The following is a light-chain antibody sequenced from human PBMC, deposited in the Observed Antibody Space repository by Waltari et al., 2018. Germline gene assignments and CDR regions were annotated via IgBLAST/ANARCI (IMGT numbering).Light chain of an antibody. Sequence: EIVLTQSPAILSFSLGERATLSCRASQSVGTYLAWYQQRPGQSPRLLIYDASYRATGIPARFSGSGSETDFTLTISSLQPEYFAVYYCQQRRNWPLTFGGGTRVQI. V-gene: IGKV3-11*01. CDR3: QQRRNWPLT. CDR1: QSVGTY. J-gene: IGKJ4*01. CDR2: DAS.